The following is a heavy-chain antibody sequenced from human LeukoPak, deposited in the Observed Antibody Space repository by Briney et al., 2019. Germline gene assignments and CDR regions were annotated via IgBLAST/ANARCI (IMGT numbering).Heavy chain of an antibody. CDR2: IYYSGST. V-gene: IGHV4-30-4*01. CDR1: GGSISSGDYY. CDR3: ASNPYYYDSSGYPVLY. D-gene: IGHD3-22*01. Sequence: PSETLSLTCTVSGGSISSGDYYWSWIRQPPGKGLEWIGYIYYSGSTYYNPSRKSRVTISVDTSKNQFSLKLSSVTAADTAVYYCASNPYYYDSSGYPVLYWGQGTLVTVSS. J-gene: IGHJ4*02.